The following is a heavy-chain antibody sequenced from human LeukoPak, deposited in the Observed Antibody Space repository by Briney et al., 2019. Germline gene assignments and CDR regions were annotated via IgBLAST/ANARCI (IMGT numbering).Heavy chain of an antibody. CDR2: INPNSGGT. CDR1: GYTFTGYY. CDR3: ARVPIAAAGTLFDY. D-gene: IGHD6-13*01. Sequence: VASVKVSCKASGYTFTGYYMHWVRQAPGQGLEWMGWINPNSGGTNYAQKFQGRVTMTRGTSISTAYMELSRLRSDDTAVYYCARVPIAAAGTLFDYWGQGTLVTVSS. V-gene: IGHV1-2*02. J-gene: IGHJ4*02.